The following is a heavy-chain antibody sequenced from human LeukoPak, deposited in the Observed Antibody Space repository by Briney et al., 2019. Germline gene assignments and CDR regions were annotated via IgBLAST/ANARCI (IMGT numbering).Heavy chain of an antibody. J-gene: IGHJ5*02. D-gene: IGHD2-2*01. CDR2: IYHTGST. Sequence: SQTLSLTCDVSGSSISSGLYSWSWIRQPLGKGLEWIGYIYHTGSTYYNPSLKSRVAISVDTSKNQFSLRLSSVTAADTAVYYCARLQYCSGTSCCWFDPWGQGTLVTVSS. CDR1: GSSISSGLYS. CDR3: ARLQYCSGTSCCWFDP. V-gene: IGHV4-30-2*01.